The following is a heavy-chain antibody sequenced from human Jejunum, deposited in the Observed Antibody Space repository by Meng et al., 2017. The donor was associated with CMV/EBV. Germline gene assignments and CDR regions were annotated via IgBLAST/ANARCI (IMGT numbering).Heavy chain of an antibody. Sequence: KASGYTFTSYYMHWVRQATGQGLEWMGVINPNGGTTAYAQKFQGRVTMTGDTSTSTIYMELNSLRSEDTAVYFCAAKIDITYFDFWGQGTLVTVSS. J-gene: IGHJ4*02. CDR3: AAKIDITYFDF. CDR1: GYTFTSYY. D-gene: IGHD1-14*01. V-gene: IGHV1-46*01. CDR2: INPNGGTT.